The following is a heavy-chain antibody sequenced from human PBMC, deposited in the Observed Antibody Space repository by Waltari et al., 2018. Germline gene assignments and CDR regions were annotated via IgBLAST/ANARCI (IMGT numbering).Heavy chain of an antibody. Sequence: QVHLQESGPGLVKPSQTLSLNCTVSVDSLTRANYYWSWIRQLPEKGLEWIGYLSHSGTAYYNPSLKDLVTMSIDPSKNQFSLRLSSVTAADTAVYFCARGHDYYFDYWGQGILVAVSS. J-gene: IGHJ4*02. CDR1: VDSLTRANYY. CDR2: LSHSGTA. D-gene: IGHD4-17*01. CDR3: ARGHDYYFDY. V-gene: IGHV4-31*01.